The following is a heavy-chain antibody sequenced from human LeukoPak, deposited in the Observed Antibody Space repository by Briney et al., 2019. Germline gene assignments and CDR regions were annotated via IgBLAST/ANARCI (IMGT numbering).Heavy chain of an antibody. CDR1: GFTFSSHA. J-gene: IGHJ6*03. D-gene: IGHD3-3*01. Sequence: PGGSLRLSCAASGFTFSSHAMSWVRQAPGKGREWVSGISGSGGTTYYADSVKGRFTISRDNSKNTLYLQMNSLRAEDTAVYYCAKLSGYDYYYLYMDVWGKGTTVTVSS. CDR3: AKLSGYDYYYLYMDV. CDR2: ISGSGGTT. V-gene: IGHV3-23*01.